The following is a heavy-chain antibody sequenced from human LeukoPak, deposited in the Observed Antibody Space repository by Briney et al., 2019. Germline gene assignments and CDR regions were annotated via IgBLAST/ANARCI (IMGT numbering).Heavy chain of an antibody. J-gene: IGHJ4*02. CDR3: AKESSGGWYFDY. D-gene: IGHD6-19*01. Sequence: KSGGSLRLSCAASGFTFSNSAMNWVRQAPGKGLEWVSSINNVGSHIYYADSVKGRFTISRDNSKNSLYLQMNSLRAEDTAVYYCAKESSGGWYFDYWGQGTLVTVSS. V-gene: IGHV3-21*04. CDR1: GFTFSNSA. CDR2: INNVGSHI.